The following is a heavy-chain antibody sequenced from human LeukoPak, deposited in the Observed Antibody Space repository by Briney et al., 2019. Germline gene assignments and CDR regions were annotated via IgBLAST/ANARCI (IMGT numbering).Heavy chain of an antibody. CDR2: IYTSGST. CDR1: GGSISSYY. CDR3: ARDHYYGSGSYYNSLYYYYYGMDV. D-gene: IGHD3-10*01. J-gene: IGHJ6*02. V-gene: IGHV4-4*07. Sequence: SETLSLTCTDPGGSISSYYWSWIRQPAGKGLEWIGRIYTSGSTNYNPSLKSRVTMSVARSKHQFSLKLSSVTAADTAVYYCARDHYYGSGSYYNSLYYYYYGMDVWGQGTTVTVSS.